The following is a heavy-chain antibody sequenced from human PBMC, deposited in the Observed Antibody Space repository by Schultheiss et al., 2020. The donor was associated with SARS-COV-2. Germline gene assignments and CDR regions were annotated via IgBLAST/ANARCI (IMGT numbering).Heavy chain of an antibody. Sequence: GESLKISCIASGFTFSSYAMSWARQAPGKGLEWVSVILLGGGTYYADSVKGRFTMSRDTSKNTVYLQMNSLRVDDTAVYYCAKGSNVQGYLDYWGQGTLVTVSS. CDR1: GFTFSSYA. J-gene: IGHJ4*02. CDR2: ILLGGGT. CDR3: AKGSNVQGYLDY. D-gene: IGHD3-10*01. V-gene: IGHV3-23*01.